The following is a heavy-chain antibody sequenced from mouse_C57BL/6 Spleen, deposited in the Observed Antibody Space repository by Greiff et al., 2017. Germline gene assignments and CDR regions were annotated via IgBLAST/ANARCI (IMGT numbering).Heavy chain of an antibody. Sequence: QVQLQQPGAELVMPGASVKLSCKASGYTFTSYWMHWVKQMPGQGLEWIGEIDPSDSYTNYNQKFKGKSTLTVDKSSSTAYMQLSSLTSEDSAVYYCARRSYDGYYLYAMDYWGQGTSVTVSS. V-gene: IGHV1-69*01. CDR1: GYTFTSYW. CDR3: ARRSYDGYYLYAMDY. CDR2: IDPSDSYT. J-gene: IGHJ4*01. D-gene: IGHD2-3*01.